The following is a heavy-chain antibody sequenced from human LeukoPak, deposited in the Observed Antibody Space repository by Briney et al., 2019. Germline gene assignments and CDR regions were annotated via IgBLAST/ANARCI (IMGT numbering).Heavy chain of an antibody. CDR1: GGSITNYY. V-gene: IGHV4-59*08. D-gene: IGHD3-9*01. Sequence: PSETLSLTCTVSGGSITNYYWTWIRQPPGKGLEWIGCIYYSGSTNYNPSLKSRVTISVDTSKSQFSLKLSSVTAADTAVYYCARHSLAQTNFDWSPFDYWGQGTLVTVSS. CDR2: IYYSGST. CDR3: ARHSLAQTNFDWSPFDY. J-gene: IGHJ4*02.